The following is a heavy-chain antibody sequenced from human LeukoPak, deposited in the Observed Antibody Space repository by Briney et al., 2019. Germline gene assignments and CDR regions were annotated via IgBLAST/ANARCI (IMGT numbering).Heavy chain of an antibody. CDR1: GYTFTGYY. Sequence: ASVKVSCKASGYTFTGYYMRWVRQAPGQGLEWMGRINPNSGGTNYAQKFQGRVTMTRDTSISTACMELSRLRSDDTAVYYCARDKLLIFRGVTAYWGQGTLVTVSS. D-gene: IGHD3-10*01. CDR2: INPNSGGT. J-gene: IGHJ4*02. CDR3: ARDKLLIFRGVTAY. V-gene: IGHV1-2*06.